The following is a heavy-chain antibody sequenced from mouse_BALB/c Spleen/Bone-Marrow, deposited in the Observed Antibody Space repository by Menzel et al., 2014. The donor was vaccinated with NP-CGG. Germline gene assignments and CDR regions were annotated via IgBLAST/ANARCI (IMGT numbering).Heavy chain of an antibody. J-gene: IGHJ2*01. V-gene: IGHV4-1*02. Sequence: EVQLQQSGGGLVQPGGSLKLSCAASGFDFSRYWMSWVRQAPGKGLEWIGEINPESSTINYTPSLKDKFIISRDNARNTLYLQMSKVRSEDTARYYCARQGYYGRSDYWGQGTTLTVSS. CDR3: ARQGYYGRSDY. CDR1: GFDFSRYW. D-gene: IGHD1-1*01. CDR2: INPESSTI.